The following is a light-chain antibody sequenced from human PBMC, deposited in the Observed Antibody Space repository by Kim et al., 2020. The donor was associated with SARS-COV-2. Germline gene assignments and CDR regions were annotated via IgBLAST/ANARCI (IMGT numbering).Light chain of an antibody. CDR1: QSVSNK. Sequence: SMSPGEGATLSCRAGQSVSNKVAWFQQKPGQPPSLLLFGAFTRATGVPARFTGGGSGTEFTLTISSLQSEDSAVYYCQQYDGWPHTFGQGTKLEI. J-gene: IGKJ2*01. V-gene: IGKV3-15*01. CDR2: GAF. CDR3: QQYDGWPHT.